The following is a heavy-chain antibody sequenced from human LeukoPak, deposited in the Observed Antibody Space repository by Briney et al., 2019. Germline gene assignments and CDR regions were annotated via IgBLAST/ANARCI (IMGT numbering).Heavy chain of an antibody. CDR3: ARALAAAGDYYMDV. J-gene: IGHJ6*03. V-gene: IGHV1-18*01. CDR1: GYTFTSYG. Sequence: ASVKVSCKASGYTFTSYGISWVRQAPGQGLEWMGWISAYNGNTNYAQKLQGRVTMTTDTSTSTAYMELRSLRSDDTAVYYCARALAAAGDYYMDVWGKGTTVTVSS. D-gene: IGHD6-13*01. CDR2: ISAYNGNT.